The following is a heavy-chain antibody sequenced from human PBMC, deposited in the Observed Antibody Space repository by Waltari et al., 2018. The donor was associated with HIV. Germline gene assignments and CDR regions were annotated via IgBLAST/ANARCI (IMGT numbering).Heavy chain of an antibody. CDR3: AKVRTTGKARRFDP. J-gene: IGHJ5*02. V-gene: IGHV4-59*01. CDR2: IYYTGST. Sequence: QVQLQESGPGLVKPSETLSLTCPVSGGSIRIYYWSWIRQPPGKGLEWIGNIYYTGSTNYNPSLKSRVTISVDTSKNQFSLKLGSVTAADTAVYYCAKVRTTGKARRFDPWGQGTLVTVSS. D-gene: IGHD4-4*01. CDR1: GGSIRIYY.